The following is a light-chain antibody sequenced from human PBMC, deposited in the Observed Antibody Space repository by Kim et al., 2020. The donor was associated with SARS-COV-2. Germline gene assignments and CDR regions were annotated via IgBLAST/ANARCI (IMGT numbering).Light chain of an antibody. Sequence: GQSVTISCTGTSSDVGGYNYVSWYQQHPGKAPKLMISEVTKRPSGVTDRFSGSKSGDTASLTVSGLQAEDEADYFCSSYGGSSDLVFGGGTQLTVL. CDR3: SSYGGSSDLV. CDR2: EVT. J-gene: IGLJ3*02. V-gene: IGLV2-8*01. CDR1: SSDVGGYNY.